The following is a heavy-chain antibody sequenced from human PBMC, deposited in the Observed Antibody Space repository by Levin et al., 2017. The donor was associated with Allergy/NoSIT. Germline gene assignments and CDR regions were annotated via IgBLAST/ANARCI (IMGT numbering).Heavy chain of an antibody. J-gene: IGHJ4*02. D-gene: IGHD6-13*01. Sequence: GESLKISCAASGFTFSSYTMHWVRQAPGKGLEWVAVISYDGSNKYYADSVKGRFTISRDNSKNTLYLQMNSLRAEDTAVYYCATGSYSSNPPFDYWGQGTLVTVS. V-gene: IGHV3-30*04. CDR3: ATGSYSSNPPFDY. CDR1: GFTFSSYT. CDR2: ISYDGSNK.